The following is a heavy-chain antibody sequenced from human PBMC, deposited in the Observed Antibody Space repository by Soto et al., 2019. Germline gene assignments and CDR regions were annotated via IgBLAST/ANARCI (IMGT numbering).Heavy chain of an antibody. Sequence: EVQLLESGGGLVQPGGSLRLSCAASGFTFSSYAMSWVRQAPGKGLEWVSAISGSGGSTYYADSVKGRFTISRDNSKNTLYLQMNSLRAEDTAVYYCAKGPNDYVWGSYRCTPNYWGQGTLVTVSS. CDR2: ISGSGGST. V-gene: IGHV3-23*01. CDR3: AKGPNDYVWGSYRCTPNY. J-gene: IGHJ4*02. CDR1: GFTFSSYA. D-gene: IGHD3-16*02.